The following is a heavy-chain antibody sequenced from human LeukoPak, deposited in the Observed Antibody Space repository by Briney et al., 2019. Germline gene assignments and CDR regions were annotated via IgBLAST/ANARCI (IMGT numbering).Heavy chain of an antibody. CDR1: GFTVSSNY. CDR3: ARGSVGYPTYYFDY. Sequence: GGSLRLSCAASGFTVSSNYMSWVRQAPGKGLEWVSVIYSGGSTYYADSVKGRFAISRDNSKNTLYLQMNSLRAEDTAVYYCARGSVGYPTYYFDYWGQGTLVTVSS. D-gene: IGHD4-23*01. J-gene: IGHJ4*02. V-gene: IGHV3-53*01. CDR2: IYSGGST.